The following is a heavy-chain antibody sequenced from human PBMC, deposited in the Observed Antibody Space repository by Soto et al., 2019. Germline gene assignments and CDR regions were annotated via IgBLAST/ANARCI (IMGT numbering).Heavy chain of an antibody. V-gene: IGHV3-30*18. CDR1: GFTFDDYG. Sequence: PGGSLRLSCAASGFTFDDYGMSWVRQAPGKGLEWVAVISYDGSNKYYADSVKGRFTISRDNSKNTLYLQMNSLRAEDTAVYYCAKGARPSGYYYMDVWGKGTTVTVSS. D-gene: IGHD3-10*01. CDR3: AKGARPSGYYYMDV. J-gene: IGHJ6*03. CDR2: ISYDGSNK.